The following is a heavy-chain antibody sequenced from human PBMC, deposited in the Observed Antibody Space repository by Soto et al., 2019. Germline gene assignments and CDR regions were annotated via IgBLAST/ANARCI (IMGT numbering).Heavy chain of an antibody. CDR3: ARLGDYYQVFDY. D-gene: IGHD4-17*01. CDR2: INHSGST. Sequence: SETLSLTCAVYSGSFSGYYWSWIRQPPGKGLEWIGEINHSGSTNYNPSLKSRVTISLDTSKNQFSLSLRSVTAADTAVYYCARLGDYYQVFDYWGHGALVTVSS. V-gene: IGHV4-34*01. CDR1: SGSFSGYY. J-gene: IGHJ4*01.